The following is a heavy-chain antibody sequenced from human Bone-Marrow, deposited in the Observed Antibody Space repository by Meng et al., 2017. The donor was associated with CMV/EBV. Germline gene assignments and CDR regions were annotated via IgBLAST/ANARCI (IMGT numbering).Heavy chain of an antibody. CDR1: GYTFSTYD. CDR2: MNANSGNT. V-gene: IGHV1-8*02. Sequence: ASVKVSCKASGYTFSTYDINWVRQAPGQGLEWMGWMNANSGNTGYAQKFQGRVSTTRDTSTRTAHMELRSLRSEDTAVYYCARTQIAVEAGGTKTKYYYYGLDVWGQGTTVTVSS. CDR3: ARTQIAVEAGGTKTKYYYYGLDV. J-gene: IGHJ6*02. D-gene: IGHD1/OR15-1a*01.